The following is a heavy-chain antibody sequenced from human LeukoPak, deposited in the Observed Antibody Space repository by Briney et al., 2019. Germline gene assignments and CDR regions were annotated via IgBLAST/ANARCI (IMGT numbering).Heavy chain of an antibody. J-gene: IGHJ5*02. Sequence: PGGSLRLSCAVSGFTVSSIYMSWVRQAPGKGLEWVSFIYSDGNTYYADSVKGRFTLSRDSSGNTLYLQMNSLRVDDTAVYYCAGDTHSSSWYDHWGQGTLVTVSS. CDR3: AGDTHSSSWYDH. CDR1: GFTVSSIY. V-gene: IGHV3-53*01. CDR2: IYSDGNT. D-gene: IGHD6-19*01.